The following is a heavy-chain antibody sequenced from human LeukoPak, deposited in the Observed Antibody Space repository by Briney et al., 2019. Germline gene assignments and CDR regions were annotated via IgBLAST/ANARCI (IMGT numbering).Heavy chain of an antibody. V-gene: IGHV3-64*01. CDR3: ARRGSYYGDSMDY. J-gene: IGHJ4*02. D-gene: IGHD1-26*01. Sequence: GGSLRLSCAASGFTFSSYDMHWVRQGPGKGLEYVSGISSNGGSTYYANSVKGRFTISRDNSKNTLYLQMGSLRAEDMAVYYCARRGSYYGDSMDYWGQGTLVTVSS. CDR1: GFTFSSYD. CDR2: ISSNGGST.